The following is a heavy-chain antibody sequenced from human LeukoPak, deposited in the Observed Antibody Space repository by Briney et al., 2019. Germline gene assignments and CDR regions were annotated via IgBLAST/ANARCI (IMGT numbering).Heavy chain of an antibody. V-gene: IGHV3-21*01. CDR3: ARDVHSSGWYKIVDAFDI. CDR1: GFTFSSYS. Sequence: PGGSLRLSCAASGFTFSSYSMNWVRQAPGKGLEWVSSISSSSSYIYYAVSVKGRFTISRDNAKNSLYLQMNSLRAEDTAVYYCARDVHSSGWYKIVDAFDIWGQGTMVTVSS. D-gene: IGHD6-19*01. J-gene: IGHJ3*02. CDR2: ISSSSSYI.